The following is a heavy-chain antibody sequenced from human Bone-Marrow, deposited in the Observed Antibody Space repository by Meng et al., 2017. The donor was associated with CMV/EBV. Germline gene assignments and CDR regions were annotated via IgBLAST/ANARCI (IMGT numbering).Heavy chain of an antibody. D-gene: IGHD4-23*01. CDR1: GGSFSGYY. Sequence: SETLSLTCAVYGGSFSGYYWSWIRQPPGKGLEWIGEINHSGSTNYNPSLKSRVTISVDTSKNQFSLKLSSVTAADTAVYYCARDEVTLIYGMDVWGQGTTVTVSS. V-gene: IGHV4-34*01. J-gene: IGHJ6*02. CDR3: ARDEVTLIYGMDV. CDR2: INHSGST.